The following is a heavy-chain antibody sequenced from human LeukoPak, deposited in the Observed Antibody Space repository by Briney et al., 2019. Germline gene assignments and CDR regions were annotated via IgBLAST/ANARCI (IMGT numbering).Heavy chain of an antibody. J-gene: IGHJ5*02. Sequence: PSETLSLTCTVSGGSISSYYWSWIRQPPGQGLEWIGYIYYSGSTNYNPSLKSRVTISVDTSKNQFSLKLSSVTAADTAVYYCARQMVRGAIDWFDPWGQGTLVTVSS. CDR1: GGSISSYY. CDR2: IYYSGST. V-gene: IGHV4-59*08. D-gene: IGHD3-10*01. CDR3: ARQMVRGAIDWFDP.